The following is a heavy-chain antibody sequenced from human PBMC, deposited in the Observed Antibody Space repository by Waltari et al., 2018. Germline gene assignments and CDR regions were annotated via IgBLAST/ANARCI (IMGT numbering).Heavy chain of an antibody. CDR1: GYAFTSYG. Sequence: QVQLVQSEAEVKKPGASVRVSCTASGYAFTSYGLSWVRQAPGQGLEWMGRINPNSGGTNYAQKLQGRGTMTEDTSTDTPYMERSSVRAEDTAVYYCATVTWGSGWYGYWGQGTLVTVSS. CDR2: INPNSGGT. V-gene: IGHV1-18*01. D-gene: IGHD6-19*01. J-gene: IGHJ4*02. CDR3: ATVTWGSGWYGY.